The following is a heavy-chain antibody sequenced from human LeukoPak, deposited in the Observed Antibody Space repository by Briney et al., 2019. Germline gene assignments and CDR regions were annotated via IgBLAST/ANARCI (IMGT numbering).Heavy chain of an antibody. Sequence: GSLRLSCAASGFTFSTYAMHWVRQAPGKGLEYVSAISGNGGSTYYADSVKGRFTISRDNSKNTLYLQMGGLRAEDMAVYYCARVPLWFGELYDYWGQGTLVTVSS. CDR3: ARVPLWFGELYDY. V-gene: IGHV3-64*02. D-gene: IGHD3-10*01. CDR2: ISGNGGST. J-gene: IGHJ4*02. CDR1: GFTFSTYA.